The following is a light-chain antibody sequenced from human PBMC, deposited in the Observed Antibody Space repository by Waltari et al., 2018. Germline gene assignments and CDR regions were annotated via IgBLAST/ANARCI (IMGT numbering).Light chain of an antibody. CDR3: QVWDSRSSWV. V-gene: IGLV3-9*01. CDR2: RDT. CDR1: IIESQD. Sequence: SYELTQPLSVSVALGQTASITCGGNIIESQDVHWYQQKPGQAPGLVLFRDTNRASGIPERFSGSNSGNTATLTITRAQAGDEADYYCQVWDSRSSWVFGGGTKLTVL. J-gene: IGLJ3*02.